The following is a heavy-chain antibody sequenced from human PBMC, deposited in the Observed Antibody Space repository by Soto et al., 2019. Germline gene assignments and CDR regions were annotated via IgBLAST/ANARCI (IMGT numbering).Heavy chain of an antibody. J-gene: IGHJ4*02. D-gene: IGHD2-2*01. V-gene: IGHV3-23*01. CDR1: GFTFSSYS. CDR2: IGTSAST. CDR3: AVLSRYCTSSNCD. Sequence: DVRLLESGGGLVQPGGSLRLSCGASGFTFSSYSMSWVRQAPGKGLEWVSTIGTSASTYYAESVRGRFTISRDTSRNTLYLQTNSLRAEDTAVYYCAVLSRYCTSSNCDWGQGTLVTVSS.